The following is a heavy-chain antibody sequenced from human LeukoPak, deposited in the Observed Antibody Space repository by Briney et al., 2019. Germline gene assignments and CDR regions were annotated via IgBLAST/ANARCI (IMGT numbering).Heavy chain of an antibody. Sequence: GASVKVSCKASGYTFTSYDFSWVRQAPGQGLEWMGWISAYNGNTNYAQKLQGRVTMTTDTSTSTAYMELRSPRSDDTAVYYCARVWIAAPVESSHDYWGQGTLVTVSS. D-gene: IGHD6-13*01. CDR1: GYTFTSYD. CDR2: ISAYNGNT. CDR3: ARVWIAAPVESSHDY. V-gene: IGHV1-18*01. J-gene: IGHJ4*02.